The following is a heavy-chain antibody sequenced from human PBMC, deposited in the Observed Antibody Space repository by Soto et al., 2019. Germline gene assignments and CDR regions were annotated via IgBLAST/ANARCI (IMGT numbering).Heavy chain of an antibody. CDR3: ARSWIQLSFDY. CDR2: IYWDDDK. V-gene: IGHV2-5*02. J-gene: IGHJ4*02. D-gene: IGHD5-18*01. Sequence: SGPTLVNPTQTLTLTCTFSGFSLSTDAVGVGVAWIRQPPGKALEWLAVIYWDDDKRYSPILEDRLAITKDTAKNQVVLTMTSVDPVDTATYYCARSWIQLSFDYWGQGTLVIVSS. CDR1: GFSLSTDAVG.